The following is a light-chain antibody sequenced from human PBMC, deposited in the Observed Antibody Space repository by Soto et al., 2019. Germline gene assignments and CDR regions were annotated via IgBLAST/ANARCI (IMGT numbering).Light chain of an antibody. J-gene: IGKJ1*01. CDR1: QNIKTN. V-gene: IGKV3-15*01. Sequence: DTVLTQSPATLSVSQGERATLSCRASQNIKTNLAWYQHKPGQAPRLLIYGAFTGATGVPARFSGSGSGTEFTLTISRLEPEDFAVYYCQQYGSSPGTFGQGTKVDNK. CDR3: QQYGSSPGT. CDR2: GAF.